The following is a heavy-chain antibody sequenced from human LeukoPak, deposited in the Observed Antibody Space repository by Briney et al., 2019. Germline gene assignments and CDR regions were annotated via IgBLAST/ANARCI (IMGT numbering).Heavy chain of an antibody. CDR2: ISSSSGYI. V-gene: IGHV3-21*01. J-gene: IGHJ4*02. Sequence: GGSLRLSCAASGFTFSSYSMNWVRQAPGKGLEWVSSISSSSGYIYYADSVKGRFTISRDNAKNSLYLQMNSLRAEDTAVYYCAREVVPAAFYYFDYWGQGTLVTVSS. CDR3: AREVVPAAFYYFDY. D-gene: IGHD2-2*01. CDR1: GFTFSSYS.